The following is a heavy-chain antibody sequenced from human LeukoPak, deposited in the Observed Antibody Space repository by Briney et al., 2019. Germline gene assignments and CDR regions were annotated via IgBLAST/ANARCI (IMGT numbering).Heavy chain of an antibody. CDR3: ARDGLLGTYYDFWSQAYYGMDV. J-gene: IGHJ6*02. CDR2: INHSGST. CDR1: GGSFSGYY. Sequence: PSETLSLTCAVYGGSFSGYYWSWIRQPPGKGLEWIGEINHSGSTNYNPSLKSRVTTSVDTSKNQFSLKLSSVTAADTAVYYCARDGLLGTYYDFWSQAYYGMDVWGQGTTVTVSS. V-gene: IGHV4-34*01. D-gene: IGHD3-3*01.